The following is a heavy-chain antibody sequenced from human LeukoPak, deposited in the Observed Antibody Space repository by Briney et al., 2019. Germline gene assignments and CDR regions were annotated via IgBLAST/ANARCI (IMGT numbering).Heavy chain of an antibody. CDR1: GFTFSGYE. D-gene: IGHD6-19*01. Sequence: GGSLRLSCAASGFTFSGYEMNWVRQAPGKGLEWVSYISSSGSTIYYVDSVKGRFTISRDNAKNSLYLQMNSLRAEDTAVYYCARSSGWYIGYWGQGTLVTVSS. CDR3: ARSSGWYIGY. V-gene: IGHV3-48*03. CDR2: ISSSGSTI. J-gene: IGHJ4*02.